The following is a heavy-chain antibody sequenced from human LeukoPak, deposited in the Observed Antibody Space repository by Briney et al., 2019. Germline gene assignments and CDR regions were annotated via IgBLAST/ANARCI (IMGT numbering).Heavy chain of an antibody. D-gene: IGHD5-18*01. CDR3: ARARSSYGYGDAFDI. Sequence: GGSLRLSCAASGFTFSSYAMHWVRQAPGKGLEWVAVISYDGSNKYYAHSVKGRFTISRDNSKNTLYLQMNSLRAEDTAVYYCARARSSYGYGDAFDIWGQGTMVTVSS. J-gene: IGHJ3*02. V-gene: IGHV3-30*04. CDR2: ISYDGSNK. CDR1: GFTFSSYA.